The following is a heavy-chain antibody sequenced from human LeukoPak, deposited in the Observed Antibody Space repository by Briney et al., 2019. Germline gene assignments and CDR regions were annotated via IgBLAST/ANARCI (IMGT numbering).Heavy chain of an antibody. Sequence: GGSLRLSCAASGFTFSSYGMHWVRQAPGKGLEWVAVIWYDGSNKYYADSVKGRFTISRDNSKNTLYLQMNSLRAEDTAVYYCARGLVTGTLFDYWGQGTLATVSS. V-gene: IGHV3-33*01. CDR3: ARGLVTGTLFDY. J-gene: IGHJ4*02. D-gene: IGHD1-20*01. CDR2: IWYDGSNK. CDR1: GFTFSSYG.